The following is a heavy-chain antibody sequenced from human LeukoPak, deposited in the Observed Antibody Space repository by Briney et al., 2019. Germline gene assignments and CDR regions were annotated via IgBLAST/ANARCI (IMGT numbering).Heavy chain of an antibody. Sequence: ASVKVSCKASGYTFTGYYMHWVRQAPGQGLKWMGWINPNSGGTNYAQKFQGRVTITRDTAISTAYMELSRLRSDDTAVYYCAREQRYDSSGYPRGYFDYWGQGTLVTVSS. J-gene: IGHJ4*02. CDR2: INPNSGGT. D-gene: IGHD3-22*01. V-gene: IGHV1-2*02. CDR3: AREQRYDSSGYPRGYFDY. CDR1: GYTFTGYY.